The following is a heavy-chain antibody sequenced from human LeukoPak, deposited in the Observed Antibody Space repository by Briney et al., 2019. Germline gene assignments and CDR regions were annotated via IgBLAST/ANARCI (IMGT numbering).Heavy chain of an antibody. CDR3: ARDYRGGTWFDP. D-gene: IGHD3-16*01. J-gene: IGHJ5*02. V-gene: IGHV3-7*01. CDR2: IKQDGSEK. CDR1: GFTFGSYW. Sequence: PGGSLRLSCAPSGFTFGSYWMSWVRQAPGKGLEWVANIKQDGSEKYYVDSVKGRFTISRDNAQNSLYLQMNSLRAEDTAVYYCARDYRGGTWFDPWGQGTLVTVSS.